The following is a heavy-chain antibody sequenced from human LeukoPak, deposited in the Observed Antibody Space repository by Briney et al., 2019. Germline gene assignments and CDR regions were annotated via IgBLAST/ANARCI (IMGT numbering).Heavy chain of an antibody. D-gene: IGHD3-22*01. CDR3: ARVEGDYYDSSGPYYFDY. CDR2: INWNGGSK. V-gene: IGHV3-20*04. CDR1: GFTFDDYG. J-gene: IGHJ4*02. Sequence: GGSLRLSCAASGFTFDDYGMSWVRQAPGKGLEWVSGINWNGGSKGYADSVKGRFTISRDNAKNSLYLQMNSLRAEDTALYYCARVEGDYYDSSGPYYFDYWGQGTLVTVSS.